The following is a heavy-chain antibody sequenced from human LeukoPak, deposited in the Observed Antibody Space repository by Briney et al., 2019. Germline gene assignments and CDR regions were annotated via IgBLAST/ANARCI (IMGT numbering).Heavy chain of an antibody. J-gene: IGHJ4*02. CDR1: GFTFSTYD. V-gene: IGHV3-48*03. Sequence: GGSLRLSCAASGFTFSTYDMNWVRQAPGKALEWLSYISSRGGTIYYADSVKGRFTISRDNAKNSLYLQMNSLRAEDTAVYYCARDALAGGDWSNMGDYWGQGTLVTVSS. CDR3: ARDALAGGDWSNMGDY. D-gene: IGHD3-16*01. CDR2: ISSRGGTI.